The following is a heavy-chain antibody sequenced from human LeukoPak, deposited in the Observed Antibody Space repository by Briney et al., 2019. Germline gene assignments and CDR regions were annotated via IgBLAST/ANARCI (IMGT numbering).Heavy chain of an antibody. J-gene: IGHJ4*02. CDR3: ASGRQLGY. CDR2: IKEDGSEK. V-gene: IGHV3-7*01. D-gene: IGHD6-13*01. CDR1: GFTSSNYW. Sequence: GGSLRLSCAASGFTSSNYWMSWVRQAPGNGLEWVANIKEDGSEKYYVDSVKGRFTMSRDNARNSLYLQMNSLRGEDTAVYDCASGRQLGYWGQGTLVTVS.